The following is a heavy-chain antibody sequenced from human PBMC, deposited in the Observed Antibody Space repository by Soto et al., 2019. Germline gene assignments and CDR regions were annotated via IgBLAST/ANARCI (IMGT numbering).Heavy chain of an antibody. CDR1: GFTVSSNY. D-gene: IGHD5-12*01. J-gene: IGHJ6*02. CDR3: AKIYREYSGSQGYTDV. Sequence: GGSLRLSCAASGFTVSSNYMSWVRQAPGKGLEWVSGIRGRGGSTYYADSVKGRFTISRDNSKNTWYLQMNSLRAEDTAVYYCAKIYREYSGSQGYTDVWGRGSSVT. V-gene: IGHV3-23*01. CDR2: IRGRGGST.